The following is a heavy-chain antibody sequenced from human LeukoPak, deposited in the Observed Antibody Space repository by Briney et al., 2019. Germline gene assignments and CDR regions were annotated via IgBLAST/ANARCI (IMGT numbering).Heavy chain of an antibody. CDR2: ISSGGDTV. CDR3: AKDGGMDV. CDR1: EFSFTSYE. V-gene: IGHV3-23*01. Sequence: GGSLRLSCVASEFSFTSYEMNWVRQAPGKGLEWVSYISSGGDTVYYADSVKGRFTISRDNSKNTLYLQMNSLRAEDTAVYYCAKDGGMDVWGQGTTVTVSS. J-gene: IGHJ6*02.